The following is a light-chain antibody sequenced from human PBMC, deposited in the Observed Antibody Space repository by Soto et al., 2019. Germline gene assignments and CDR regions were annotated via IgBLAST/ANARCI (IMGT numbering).Light chain of an antibody. CDR2: LGS. V-gene: IGKV2-28*01. CDR1: QSLLHSNGYNY. Sequence: DIVMTQSPLSLPVTPGEPASISCRSSQSLLHSNGYNYLDWYLQKPGQSPQFLIYLGSNRASGVPDRFSGSGSGTDFTLKISRVEAEDVGVYYCMQALPFGQGTKLEIK. CDR3: MQALP. J-gene: IGKJ2*01.